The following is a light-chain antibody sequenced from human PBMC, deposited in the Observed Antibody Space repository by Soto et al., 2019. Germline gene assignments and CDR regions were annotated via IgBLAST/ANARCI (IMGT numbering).Light chain of an antibody. CDR3: QQYNNWPLT. V-gene: IGKV3-15*01. J-gene: IGKJ4*01. CDR2: GAS. CDR1: QSVSIN. Sequence: EIVMTQSRATLSVSPGERATLSCRASQSVSINLAWYQQKPGQAPRLLIYGASTRATGIPARFSGSGSGTEFTLTISSLQSEDFAVYYCQQYNNWPLTFGGGTKVEIK.